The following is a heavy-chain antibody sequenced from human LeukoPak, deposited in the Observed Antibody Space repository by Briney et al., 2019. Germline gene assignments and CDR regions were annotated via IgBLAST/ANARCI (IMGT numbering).Heavy chain of an antibody. V-gene: IGHV3-33*01. CDR1: GFTFSSYG. CDR2: IWYDGSNK. Sequence: GGSLRLSCAASGFTFSSYGMHWVRQAPGKGLEWVAVIWYDGSNKYYADSVKGRFTISRDNSKNTLYLQMNSLRAEDTAVYYCARSGSGWYYFDYWGQGTLVTVSS. D-gene: IGHD6-19*01. J-gene: IGHJ4*02. CDR3: ARSGSGWYYFDY.